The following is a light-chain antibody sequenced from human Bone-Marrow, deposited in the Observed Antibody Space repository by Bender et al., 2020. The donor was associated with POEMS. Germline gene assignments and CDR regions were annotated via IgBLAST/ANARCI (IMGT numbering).Light chain of an antibody. CDR2: QDN. CDR3: QAWDSSTVV. CDR1: KLGDEY. V-gene: IGLV3-1*01. J-gene: IGLJ2*01. Sequence: SYELTQPPSVSVSPGQTASITCSGDKLGDEYVYWYQQRPGQSPVLVIYQDNRRPSGIPDRFSGSDSENTATLTISGTQAMDEADYYCQAWDSSTVVFGGGTKLTVL.